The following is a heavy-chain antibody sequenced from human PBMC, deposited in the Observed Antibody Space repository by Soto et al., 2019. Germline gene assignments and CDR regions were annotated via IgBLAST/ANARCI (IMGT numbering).Heavy chain of an antibody. CDR2: INAGNGNT. Sequence: QVQLVQSGAEVKKPGASVKVSCKASGYTFTSYAMHWVRQAPGQRLEWMGWINAGNGNTKYSQKYQGRVTMTRDTSASTAYMELSNLRPEDTAMYYCARDFRLPVVGAPADEYYYGMDVWGQGTTVTASS. CDR3: ARDFRLPVVGAPADEYYYGMDV. V-gene: IGHV1-3*01. D-gene: IGHD1-26*01. CDR1: GYTFTSYA. J-gene: IGHJ6*02.